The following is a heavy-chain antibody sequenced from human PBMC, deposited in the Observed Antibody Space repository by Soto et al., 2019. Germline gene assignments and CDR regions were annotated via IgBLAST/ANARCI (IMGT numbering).Heavy chain of an antibody. CDR2: ISAYNGNT. J-gene: IGHJ6*03. CDR1: GYTFTSNG. CDR3: AREGITIFGVVPPDYYYYYMDV. V-gene: IGHV1-18*01. D-gene: IGHD3-3*01. Sequence: SVKVTCKASGYTFTSNGSSWVRQAPGQGLEWMGWISAYNGNTNYAQKLQGRVTMTTDTSTSTAYMELRSLRSDDTAVYYCAREGITIFGVVPPDYYYYYMDVWGKGTTVTVSS.